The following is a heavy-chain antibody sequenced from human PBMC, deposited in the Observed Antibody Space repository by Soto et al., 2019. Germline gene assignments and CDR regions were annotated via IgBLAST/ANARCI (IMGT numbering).Heavy chain of an antibody. V-gene: IGHV3-23*01. J-gene: IGHJ3*01. D-gene: IGHD2-21*02. CDR2: VSGGGDGT. CDR3: AKKGLGSLATYCNYGDCHYAFDL. Sequence: EVQLLESGGGLVQPGGSLRLSCAASGFTFTNYAMSWVRQAPGKGLEWVSTVSGGGDGTSYADSVKGRFSTPRDNSRNTAYLQMNTLRAEDTAVYYCAKKGLGSLATYCNYGDCHYAFDLCGQGTIVTVSS. CDR1: GFTFTNYA.